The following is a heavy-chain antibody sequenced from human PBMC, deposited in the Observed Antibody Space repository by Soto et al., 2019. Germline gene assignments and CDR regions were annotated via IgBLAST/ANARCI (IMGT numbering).Heavy chain of an antibody. Sequence: QVQLQESGPGLVKPSETLSLTCSVSGASMNTYFWSWIRQPAGKGLEWIGRVYTSGTTNYNPSLKSRVTMSVDTSKKQVSLKLISLTAADTGLYYCARDEPDTGEGFDIWGQGTMVTDSS. CDR1: GASMNTYF. CDR3: ARDEPDTGEGFDI. CDR2: VYTSGTT. D-gene: IGHD3-10*01. V-gene: IGHV4-4*07. J-gene: IGHJ3*02.